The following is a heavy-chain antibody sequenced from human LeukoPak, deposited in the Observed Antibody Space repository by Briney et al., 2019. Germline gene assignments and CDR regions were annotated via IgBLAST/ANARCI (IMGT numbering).Heavy chain of an antibody. J-gene: IGHJ4*02. D-gene: IGHD1-26*01. CDR1: GFTVTSYS. CDR3: AKHMVGARSSFDY. Sequence: GESMRLSWEASGFTVTSYSMSWVRQAPGQGLEWVSSISGNGGSTYYEDSVKGRFTISRDNSKNTLYLQMNSLRAEDTAVYYCAKHMVGARSSFDYWGQGTLVTVSS. V-gene: IGHV3-23*01. CDR2: ISGNGGST.